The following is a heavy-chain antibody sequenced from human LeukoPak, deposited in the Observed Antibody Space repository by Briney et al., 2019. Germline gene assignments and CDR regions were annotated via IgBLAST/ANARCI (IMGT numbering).Heavy chain of an antibody. V-gene: IGHV4-59*01. CDR3: ARVWGDYQVGAFDY. Sequence: PSETLSLTCTVSGHSISSYYWSWIRQPPGKGLEWIGYIYYSGSTNYNPSLKSRVTISVDTSKNQFSLKLSSVTAADTAVYYCARVWGDYQVGAFDYWGQGTLVTVSS. D-gene: IGHD4-17*01. J-gene: IGHJ4*02. CDR1: GHSISSYY. CDR2: IYYSGST.